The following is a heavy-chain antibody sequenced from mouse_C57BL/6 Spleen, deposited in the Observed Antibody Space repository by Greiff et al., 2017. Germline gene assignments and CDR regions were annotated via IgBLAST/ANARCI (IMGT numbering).Heavy chain of an antibody. V-gene: IGHV1-26*01. CDR1: GYTFTDYY. Sequence: EVQLQQSGPELVKPGASVKISCKASGYTFTDYYMNWVKQSHGKSLEWIGDINPNNGGTSYNQKFKGKATLTVDKSSSTAYMELRSLTSEDSAVYYCASSTTVVAKFDYWGQGTTLTVSS. J-gene: IGHJ2*01. CDR3: ASSTTVVAKFDY. CDR2: INPNNGGT. D-gene: IGHD1-1*01.